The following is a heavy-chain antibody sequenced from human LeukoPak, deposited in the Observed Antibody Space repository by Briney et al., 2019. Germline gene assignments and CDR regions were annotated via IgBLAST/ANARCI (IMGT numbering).Heavy chain of an antibody. CDR2: MSNSGST. CDR1: GGSISSFY. CDR3: ARGNYDDSYAYGGDFDS. D-gene: IGHD3-16*01. Sequence: SETLSLTCSVSGGSISSFYWNWIRQPPGKGRKWIGYMSNSGSTNYNPSLKSRLTISVDTSKNHLSLRLSSVTAADTAVYYCARGNYDDSYAYGGDFDSWGQGTLVTVSS. J-gene: IGHJ4*02. V-gene: IGHV4-59*01.